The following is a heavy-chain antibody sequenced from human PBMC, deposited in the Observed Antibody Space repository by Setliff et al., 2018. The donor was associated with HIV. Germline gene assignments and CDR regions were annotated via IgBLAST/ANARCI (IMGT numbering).Heavy chain of an antibody. D-gene: IGHD2-2*01. CDR3: ARGGTSSNWFGP. CDR2: IYYSGSA. V-gene: IGHV4-4*02. Sequence: PSETLSLTCAVSGGSISSSNWWSWVRQPPGKGLEWIGEIYYSGSANYNPSLRSPVAISVDTSKNQFSLKLTSVTAADTAVYYCARGGTSSNWFGPWGQGTLVTVSS. J-gene: IGHJ5*02. CDR1: GGSISSSNW.